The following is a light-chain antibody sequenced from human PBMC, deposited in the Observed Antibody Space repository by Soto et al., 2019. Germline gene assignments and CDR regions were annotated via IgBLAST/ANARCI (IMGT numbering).Light chain of an antibody. Sequence: DIVMTQSPVTLSLSPGGRATLSCRASQSFRGLLAWYQQKPGQAPRLLIYDAYNRATGIPPRFSGSGSGTDFTLTISSLEPEDFALYYCQQRSNWPITFGQGTRLEI. J-gene: IGKJ5*01. CDR3: QQRSNWPIT. V-gene: IGKV3-11*01. CDR1: QSFRGL. CDR2: DAY.